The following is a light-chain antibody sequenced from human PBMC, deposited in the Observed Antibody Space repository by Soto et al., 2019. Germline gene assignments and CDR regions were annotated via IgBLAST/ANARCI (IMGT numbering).Light chain of an antibody. CDR1: QTISSW. J-gene: IGKJ1*01. CDR2: AAS. CDR3: QQSYSNPPA. Sequence: DIRMTQSPSTLSVSVGDRVTITCGASQTISSWLAWYQQKPGQAPKLLIYAASSLQSGVPSRFSGSGSGTDFTPTISSLQTEDFATYYCQQSYSNPPAFGQGTKVDIK. V-gene: IGKV1-39*01.